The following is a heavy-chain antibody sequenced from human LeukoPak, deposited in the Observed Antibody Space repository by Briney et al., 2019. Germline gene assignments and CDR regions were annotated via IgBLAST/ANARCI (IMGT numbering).Heavy chain of an antibody. Sequence: PGGSLRLSCAASGFMFSNYAMSWVRQAPGRGLEWVSAVKTSAGDTYYADSVKGRFTISRDNSKGTVYLQMNSLRAEDSALYYCAKGQMATILGFDSWGQGALVTVSS. CDR1: GFMFSNYA. CDR2: VKTSAGDT. CDR3: AKGQMATILGFDS. D-gene: IGHD5-24*01. V-gene: IGHV3-23*01. J-gene: IGHJ4*02.